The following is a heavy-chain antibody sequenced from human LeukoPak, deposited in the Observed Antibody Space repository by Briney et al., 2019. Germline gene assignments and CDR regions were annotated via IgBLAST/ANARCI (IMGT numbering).Heavy chain of an antibody. J-gene: IGHJ4*02. CDR3: ARAAGYSSSVGFDY. Sequence: PSETLSLICAVSCDSISSSNWWSWVRQPPGKGLEWIGEIYHSGSTSYNPSLKSRVTISVDKSKNQFSLKLRSVAAADTAVYYCARAAGYSSSVGFDYWGQGTLVTVSS. CDR1: CDSISSSNW. CDR2: IYHSGST. D-gene: IGHD6-6*01. V-gene: IGHV4-4*02.